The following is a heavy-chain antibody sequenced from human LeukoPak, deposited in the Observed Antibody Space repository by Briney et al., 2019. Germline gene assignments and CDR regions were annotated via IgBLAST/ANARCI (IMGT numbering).Heavy chain of an antibody. Sequence: GGSLRLSCAASGFTLSSYWMHWVRQAPGKGLVWVSLMQTDGSRTSYADSVKGRFTISRDNAKNTLYLQMNSLRVEDTAVYYCARDPLRYLRVGHYDYWGQGTLVAVSS. CDR2: MQTDGSRT. V-gene: IGHV3-74*01. CDR1: GFTLSSYW. D-gene: IGHD3-9*01. CDR3: ARDPLRYLRVGHYDY. J-gene: IGHJ4*02.